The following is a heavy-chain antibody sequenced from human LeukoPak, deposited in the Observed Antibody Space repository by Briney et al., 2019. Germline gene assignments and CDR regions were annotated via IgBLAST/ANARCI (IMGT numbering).Heavy chain of an antibody. D-gene: IGHD6-13*01. CDR1: GGSISSYY. CDR3: ARVAAAGTDYFDY. Sequence: SETLSLTCTISGGSISSYYWSWIREPAGKGLEWIGRIYTSGNTNYNPSLKSRVTMSVDTSKNQFSLKLSSVTAADTAVYYCARVAAAGTDYFDYWGQGTLVNVSS. V-gene: IGHV4-4*07. J-gene: IGHJ4*02. CDR2: IYTSGNT.